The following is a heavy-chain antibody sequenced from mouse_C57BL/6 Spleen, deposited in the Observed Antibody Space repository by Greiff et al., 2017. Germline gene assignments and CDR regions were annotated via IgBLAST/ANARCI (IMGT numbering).Heavy chain of an antibody. Sequence: QVQLQQPGAELVMPGASVKLSCKASGYTFTSYWMHWVKQRPGQGLEWIGEIDPSDSYTNYNQKFKGKSTLTVDKSSSTAYMQLSSLTSEDSAVYYCARTGLRGNYAMDYWGQGTSVTVSS. CDR2: IDPSDSYT. V-gene: IGHV1-69*01. CDR1: GYTFTSYW. J-gene: IGHJ4*01. D-gene: IGHD2-4*01. CDR3: ARTGLRGNYAMDY.